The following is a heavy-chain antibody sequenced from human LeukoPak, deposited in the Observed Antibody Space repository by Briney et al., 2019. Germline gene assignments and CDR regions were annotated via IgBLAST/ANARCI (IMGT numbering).Heavy chain of an antibody. CDR3: ARAALIRGGPDYYMDV. CDR2: INHSGST. V-gene: IGHV4-34*01. CDR1: GGSFSGYY. J-gene: IGHJ6*03. D-gene: IGHD3-10*01. Sequence: SETLSLTCAVYGGSFSGYYWSWIRQPPGKGLEWIGEINHSGSTNYNPSLKSRVTISVDTSKNQLSLKLSSLTAADTGVYYCARAALIRGGPDYYMDVWGKGTTVTISS.